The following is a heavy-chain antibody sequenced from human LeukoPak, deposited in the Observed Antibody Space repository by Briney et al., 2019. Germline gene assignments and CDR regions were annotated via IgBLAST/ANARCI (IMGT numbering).Heavy chain of an antibody. V-gene: IGHV4-31*03. CDR1: GGSISSGGYY. D-gene: IGHD6-19*01. Sequence: PSQTLSLTCTVSGGSISSGGYYWSWIRQHPGKGLEWIGYIYYSGSTYYNPSLKSRVTISVDTSKNQFSLKLSSVTAADTTVYYCARGGSGWLPDYWGQGTLVTVSS. CDR3: ARGGSGWLPDY. CDR2: IYYSGST. J-gene: IGHJ4*02.